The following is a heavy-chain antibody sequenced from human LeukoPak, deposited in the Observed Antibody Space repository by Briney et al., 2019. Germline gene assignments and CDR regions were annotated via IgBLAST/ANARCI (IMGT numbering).Heavy chain of an antibody. CDR3: ARDDKGYSGYEHYYHFNMDV. CDR2: ISNSGSTI. D-gene: IGHD5-12*01. V-gene: IGHV3-11*04. Sequence: GGSLRLSCAASGFTFSDYYMSWIRQAPGKGLEWVSYISNSGSTIYYADSVKGRFTISRDNAKNSLYLQMNSLRAEDTAVYYCARDDKGYSGYEHYYHFNMDVWGKGTTVTVSS. CDR1: GFTFSDYY. J-gene: IGHJ6*03.